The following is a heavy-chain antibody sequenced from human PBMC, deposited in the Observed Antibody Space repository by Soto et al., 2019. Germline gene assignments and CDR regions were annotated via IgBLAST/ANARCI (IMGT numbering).Heavy chain of an antibody. CDR1: GFTFSSYS. D-gene: IGHD3-10*01. CDR3: ARAQRTMVRGVSLDFDY. CDR2: ISSSSSYI. Sequence: GGSLRLSCAASGFTFSSYSMNWVRQAPGKGLEWVSSISSSSSYIYYADSVKGRFTISRDNAKNSLYLQMNSLRAEDTAVYYWARAQRTMVRGVSLDFDYWGQGTLVTVSS. J-gene: IGHJ4*02. V-gene: IGHV3-21*01.